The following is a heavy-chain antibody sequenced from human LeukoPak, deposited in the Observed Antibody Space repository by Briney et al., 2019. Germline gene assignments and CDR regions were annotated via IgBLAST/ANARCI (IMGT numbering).Heavy chain of an antibody. J-gene: IGHJ5*02. V-gene: IGHV1-69*04. CDR3: ARDPQSSSSWFDP. Sequence: KISCKGSGYSFTSYWIGWVRQAPGQGLEWMGRIIPILGIANYAQKFQGRVTITADKSTSTAYMELSSLRSENTAVYYCARDPQSSSSWFDPWGQGTLVTVSS. D-gene: IGHD6-13*01. CDR2: IIPILGIA. CDR1: GYSFTSYW.